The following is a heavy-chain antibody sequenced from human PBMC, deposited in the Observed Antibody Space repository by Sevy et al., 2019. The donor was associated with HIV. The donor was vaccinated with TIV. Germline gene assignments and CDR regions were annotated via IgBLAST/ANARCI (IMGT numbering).Heavy chain of an antibody. D-gene: IGHD2-2*01. CDR3: AKSRTSFRGMDV. V-gene: IGHV3-9*01. CDR1: GFTFDDNA. Sequence: GGSLRLSCVASGFTFDDNAMHWVRQAPGKGLEWVSGISWNSDKIGYADSVKGRFTISRDNAKNSLYLQMNSLRTEDTALYYCAKSRTSFRGMDVWGQRTTVTASS. J-gene: IGHJ6*02. CDR2: ISWNSDKI.